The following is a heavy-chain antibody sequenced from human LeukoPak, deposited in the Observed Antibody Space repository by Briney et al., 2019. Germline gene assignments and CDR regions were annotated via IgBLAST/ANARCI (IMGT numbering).Heavy chain of an antibody. Sequence: PGGSLRLSCAASGFTFDDYGMSWVRQAPGKGLEWVSGINWNGGSTGYADSVKGRFTISRDNAKNSLYLQMNSLRAEDTALYYCARDRAIFGVVITDYYMDVWGKGTTVTVSS. J-gene: IGHJ6*03. CDR2: INWNGGST. CDR1: GFTFDDYG. CDR3: ARDRAIFGVVITDYYMDV. D-gene: IGHD3-3*01. V-gene: IGHV3-20*04.